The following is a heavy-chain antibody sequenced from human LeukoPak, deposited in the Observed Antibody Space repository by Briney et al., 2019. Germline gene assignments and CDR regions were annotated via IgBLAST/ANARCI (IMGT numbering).Heavy chain of an antibody. V-gene: IGHV3-66*02. CDR3: AREGGLVPALDY. D-gene: IGHD3-16*01. Sequence: GGSLRLSCVVSGFTVSSNYMSWVRQAPGKGLEWVSVIYSGGSTYYADSVKGRFTISRDHSKNTLYLQINSPRAEDTAVYYCAREGGLVPALDYWGQGTLVTVSS. CDR2: IYSGGST. J-gene: IGHJ4*02. CDR1: GFTVSSNY.